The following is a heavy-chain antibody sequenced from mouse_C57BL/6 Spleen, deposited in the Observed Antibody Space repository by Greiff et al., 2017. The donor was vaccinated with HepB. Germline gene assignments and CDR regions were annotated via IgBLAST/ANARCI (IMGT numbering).Heavy chain of an antibody. D-gene: IGHD1-1*02. V-gene: IGHV1-61*01. J-gene: IGHJ3*01. CDR3: AREKGYGPAWFAY. CDR2: IYPSDSET. Sequence: QVQLKQSGAELVRPGSSVKLSCKASGYTFTSYWMDWVKQRPGQGLEWIGNIYPSDSETHYNQKFKDKATLTVDKSSSTAYMQLSSLTSEDSAVYYCAREKGYGPAWFAYWGQGTLVTVSA. CDR1: GYTFTSYW.